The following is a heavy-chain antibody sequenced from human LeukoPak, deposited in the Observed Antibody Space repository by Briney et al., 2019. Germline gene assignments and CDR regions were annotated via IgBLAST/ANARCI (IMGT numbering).Heavy chain of an antibody. J-gene: IGHJ4*02. D-gene: IGHD2-2*01. CDR2: IYHSGST. CDR1: GGSISSGGYY. V-gene: IGHV4-30-2*01. Sequence: PSETLSLTCTVSGGSISSGGYYWSWIRQPPGKGLEWIGYIYHSGSTYYNPSLKSRVTISVDRSKNQFSLKLSSVTAADTAVYYCARAGYCSSTSCLDYWGQGTLVTVSS. CDR3: ARAGYCSSTSCLDY.